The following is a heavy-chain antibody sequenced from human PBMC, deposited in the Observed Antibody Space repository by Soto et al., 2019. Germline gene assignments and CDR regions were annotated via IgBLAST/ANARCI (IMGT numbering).Heavy chain of an antibody. J-gene: IGHJ4*02. CDR1: GFTFSSYS. CDR2: ISSSSSYI. Sequence: GGSLRLSCAASGFTFSSYSMNWVCQAPGKGLEWVSSISSSSSYIYYADSVKGRFTISRDNAKNSLYLQMNSLRAEDTAVYYCARDYYDSSGYYAPFDYWGQGTLVTVSS. CDR3: ARDYYDSSGYYAPFDY. D-gene: IGHD3-22*01. V-gene: IGHV3-21*01.